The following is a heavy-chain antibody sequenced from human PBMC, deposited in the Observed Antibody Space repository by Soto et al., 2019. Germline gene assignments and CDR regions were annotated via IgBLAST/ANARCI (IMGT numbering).Heavy chain of an antibody. CDR3: GRERSVGMDV. CDR2: IWYDGSNK. J-gene: IGHJ6*02. CDR1: GFTFSSYG. Sequence: QVQLVESGGGVVQPGRSLRLSCAASGFTFSSYGMHWVRQAPGKGLEWVAVIWYDGSNKYYADSVKGRFTISRDNSKNTLYLQMISLGAEDTAVYYCGRERSVGMDVWGQGTTVTVSS. V-gene: IGHV3-33*01. D-gene: IGHD3-3*01.